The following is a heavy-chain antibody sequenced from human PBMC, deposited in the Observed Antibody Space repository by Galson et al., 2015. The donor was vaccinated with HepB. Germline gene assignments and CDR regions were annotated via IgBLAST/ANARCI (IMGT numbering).Heavy chain of an antibody. CDR1: GFTFRSYA. D-gene: IGHD3-9*01. CDR2: ISGSDGTT. CDR3: AKASYIPYYELMTGSYYFDY. J-gene: IGHJ4*02. V-gene: IGHV3-23*01. Sequence: SLRLSCAASGFTFRSYAMSWVRQAPGKGLEWVSVISGSDGTTYYADSVKGRFTISRDNSKSTLYLQMNSLRAEDTAVYFCAKASYIPYYELMTGSYYFDYWGQGTLVTVSS.